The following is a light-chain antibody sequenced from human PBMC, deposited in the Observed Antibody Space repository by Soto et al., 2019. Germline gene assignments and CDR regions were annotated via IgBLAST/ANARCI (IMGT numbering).Light chain of an antibody. CDR3: QQHSSWPFT. J-gene: IGKJ3*01. V-gene: IGKV3-11*01. Sequence: EVVLPQSPATLSLSPGGGAPLSWRARQSIGNYLAWYQQKPGQAPRLLIYATSNRATGIPARFSGSGSGTDFTLTISSLEPEDFAVYYCQQHSSWPFTVGHGTKVDIK. CDR2: ATS. CDR1: QSIGNY.